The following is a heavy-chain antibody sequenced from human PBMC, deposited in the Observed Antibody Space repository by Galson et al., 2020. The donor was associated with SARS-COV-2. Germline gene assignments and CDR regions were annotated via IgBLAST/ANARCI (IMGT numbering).Heavy chain of an antibody. CDR3: SATRLY. Sequence: GGSLRLSCAASGFTFSTYWMHWVRQAPGKGLVWVSRINSDGNITSYADSVKGRFTVSRDNAKNTLYLQMNSLRVEDTAVYYCSATRLYWGQGTLVTVSS. CDR1: GFTFSTYW. V-gene: IGHV3-74*01. CDR2: INSDGNIT. J-gene: IGHJ4*02. D-gene: IGHD2-15*01.